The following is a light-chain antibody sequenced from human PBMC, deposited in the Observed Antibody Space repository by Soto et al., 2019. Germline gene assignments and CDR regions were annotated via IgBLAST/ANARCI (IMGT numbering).Light chain of an antibody. CDR2: GNS. Sequence: QSVLTQPPSVSGAPGQRVTISCTGSSSNIGAGYDVHGYQQLPGTAPKLLIDGNSNPPSGVPDRFFGSKSGTSASLAITGLQAEDEADYYCQSYDSSLSGHVVFGGGTQLTV. J-gene: IGLJ2*01. CDR3: QSYDSSLSGHVV. V-gene: IGLV1-40*01. CDR1: SSNIGAGYD.